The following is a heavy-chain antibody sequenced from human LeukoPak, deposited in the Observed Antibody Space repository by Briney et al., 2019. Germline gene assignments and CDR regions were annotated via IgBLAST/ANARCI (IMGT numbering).Heavy chain of an antibody. CDR2: IYYTGSS. J-gene: IGHJ4*02. D-gene: IGHD2-15*01. CDR3: ARDCSGGSCFSGPFEY. V-gene: IGHV4-39*02. CDR1: GGSISYSSYY. Sequence: SETLSLTCTVSGGSISYSSYYWGWIRQPPGKGLEWIVSIYYTGSSYYNPSLKSRVTISVDTSKNQFSLKLRSVTAADTAVYYCARDCSGGSCFSGPFEYWGQGTLVTVSS.